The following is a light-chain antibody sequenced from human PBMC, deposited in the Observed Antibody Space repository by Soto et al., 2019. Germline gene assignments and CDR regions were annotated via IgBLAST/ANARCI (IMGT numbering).Light chain of an antibody. J-gene: IGKJ1*01. Sequence: DIQMTQSPSTLSGSVGDRVTSTSRASQSISSWLAWYQQKPGKAPKLMIYDASSLESGVPSRFSGSGSGTEFTLTISSLQPDDFATYYCQQYNSYPWTFGQGTKVDIK. V-gene: IGKV1-5*01. CDR2: DAS. CDR3: QQYNSYPWT. CDR1: QSISSW.